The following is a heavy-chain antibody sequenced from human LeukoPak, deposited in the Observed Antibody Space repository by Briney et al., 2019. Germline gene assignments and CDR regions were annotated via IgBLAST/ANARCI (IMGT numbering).Heavy chain of an antibody. V-gene: IGHV3-21*01. CDR1: GFTFSSYS. J-gene: IGHJ6*02. Sequence: GGSLRLSCAASGFTFSSYSMNWVRQAPGKGLEWVSSISSSSSYIYYADSVKGRFTISRDNAKNSLYLQMNSLRAEDTAVYYCARVSRDFYSNYYYYYGMDVWGQGTTVTVSS. D-gene: IGHD4-11*01. CDR3: ARVSRDFYSNYYYYYGMDV. CDR2: ISSSSSYI.